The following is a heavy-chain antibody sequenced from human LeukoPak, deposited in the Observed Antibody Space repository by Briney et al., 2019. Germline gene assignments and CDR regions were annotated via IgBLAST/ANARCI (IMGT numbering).Heavy chain of an antibody. D-gene: IGHD3-3*01. CDR3: ASHGSLFWSGYYFDY. CDR1: GGSISISSYY. J-gene: IGHJ4*02. V-gene: IGHV4-39*01. CDR2: IYYSGST. Sequence: SETLSLTCTVSGGSISISSYYWGWIRQPPGKGLEWIGSIYYSGSTYYNPSLKSQVTISVDTSKNQFSLKLSSVTAADTAVYYCASHGSLFWSGYYFDYWGQGTLVTVSS.